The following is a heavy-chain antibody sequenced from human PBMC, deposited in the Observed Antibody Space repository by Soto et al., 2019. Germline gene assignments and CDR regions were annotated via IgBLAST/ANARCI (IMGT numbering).Heavy chain of an antibody. V-gene: IGHV3-23*01. Sequence: GGSLRLSCAASGFTFSSYAMSWVRQAPGKGLEWVSAISGSGGSTYYADSVKGRFTISRDNSKNTLYLQMNSLRAEDTAVYYCANPRGYCSGGSCLPQVANGYWGQGTLVTVSS. CDR3: ANPRGYCSGGSCLPQVANGY. CDR2: ISGSGGST. CDR1: GFTFSSYA. J-gene: IGHJ4*02. D-gene: IGHD2-15*01.